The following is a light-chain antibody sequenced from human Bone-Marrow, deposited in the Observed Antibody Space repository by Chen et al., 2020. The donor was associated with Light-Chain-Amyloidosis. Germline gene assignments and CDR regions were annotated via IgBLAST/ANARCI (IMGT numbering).Light chain of an antibody. CDR3: GTGDSSLSVHV. J-gene: IGLJ1*01. CDR1: GSNIGNNY. Sequence: QSVLTQPPSVSAAPGQEVTISCSGYGSNIGNNYVSWYQQLPGTAPKLLIYDNNKRPPGIPDRFSGSKAGTAATLGITGLQTGDEADYYCGTGDSSLSVHVFGTGTKVTVL. V-gene: IGLV1-51*01. CDR2: DNN.